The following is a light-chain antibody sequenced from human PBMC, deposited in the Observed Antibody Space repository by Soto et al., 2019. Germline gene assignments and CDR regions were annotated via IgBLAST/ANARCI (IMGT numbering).Light chain of an antibody. CDR2: DAS. Sequence: EIVLTQSPGILSLSPGERATLSCRASQSVSSNYLVWFQQKPGQAPRLVIYDASTRATGIPDRFSGSGSGTDCTLTISGLEPEDFAVYYCYQFGRAPLTFGGGTTLEIK. CDR3: YQFGRAPLT. J-gene: IGKJ4*01. CDR1: QSVSSNY. V-gene: IGKV3-20*01.